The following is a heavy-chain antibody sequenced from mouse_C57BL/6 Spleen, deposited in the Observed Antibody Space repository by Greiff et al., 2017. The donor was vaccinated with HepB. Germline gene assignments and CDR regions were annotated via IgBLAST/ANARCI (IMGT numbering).Heavy chain of an antibody. Sequence: ESGPGLVKPSQSLSLTCSVTGYSITSGYYWNWIRQFPGNKLEWMGYISYDGSNNYNPSLKNRISITRDTSKNQFFLKLNSVTTEDTATYYCARYYGSSYLDYWGQGTTLTVSS. J-gene: IGHJ2*01. CDR3: ARYYGSSYLDY. CDR1: GYSITSGYY. V-gene: IGHV3-6*01. CDR2: ISYDGSN. D-gene: IGHD1-1*01.